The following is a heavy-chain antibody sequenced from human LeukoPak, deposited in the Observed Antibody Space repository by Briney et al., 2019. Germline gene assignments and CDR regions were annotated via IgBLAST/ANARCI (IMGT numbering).Heavy chain of an antibody. J-gene: IGHJ4*02. D-gene: IGHD6-13*01. CDR2: TRNKANSYTT. Sequence: GGSLRLSCAASGFTFSDHYMDWVRQAPGKGLEWIGRTRNKANSYTTEYAASVKGRFTISRDDSKNSLYLQMNSLETEDTALYFCGRAAFSISRKTIDSWGQGTLVTVSS. CDR3: GRAAFSISRKTIDS. CDR1: GFTFSDHY. V-gene: IGHV3-72*01.